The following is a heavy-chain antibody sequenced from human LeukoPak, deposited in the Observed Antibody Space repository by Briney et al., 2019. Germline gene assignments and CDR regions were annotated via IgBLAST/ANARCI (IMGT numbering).Heavy chain of an antibody. V-gene: IGHV4-31*03. Sequence: PSETLSLTCTVSGGSISSGGYYWSWIRQHPGKGLEWIGYIYYSGSTYYNPSLKSRVTISVDTSKNQFSLKLSSVTAAGTAVYYCASSTVPLYFDYWGQGTLVTVSS. D-gene: IGHD4-17*01. CDR1: GGSISSGGYY. CDR2: IYYSGST. J-gene: IGHJ4*02. CDR3: ASSTVPLYFDY.